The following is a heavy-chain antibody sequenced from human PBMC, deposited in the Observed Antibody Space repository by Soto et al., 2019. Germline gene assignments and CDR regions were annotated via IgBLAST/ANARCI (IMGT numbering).Heavy chain of an antibody. V-gene: IGHV1-3*01. CDR1: GYTCISYA. CDR2: INAGNGNT. D-gene: IGHD2-15*01. Sequence: ASVKVSCKASGYTCISYAIHCVRQAPGQRLEWMGWINAGNGNTKYSQKFQGRVTITRDTSASTAYMELTSLRSEDTAVYYCARELQGLYYFNYWGQGTLVTVSS. CDR3: ARELQGLYYFNY. J-gene: IGHJ4*02.